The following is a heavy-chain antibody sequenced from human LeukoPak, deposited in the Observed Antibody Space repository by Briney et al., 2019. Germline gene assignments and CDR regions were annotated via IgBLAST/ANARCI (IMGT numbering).Heavy chain of an antibody. Sequence: SVKASCKASGGTFSSYAISWVRQAPGQGLEWMGGIIPIFGTANYAQKFQGRVTITTDESTSTAYMELSSLRSEDTAVYYCASITIFGVGPRSYWYFDLWGRGTLVTVSS. CDR1: GGTFSSYA. D-gene: IGHD3-3*01. J-gene: IGHJ2*01. CDR3: ASITIFGVGPRSYWYFDL. V-gene: IGHV1-69*05. CDR2: IIPIFGTA.